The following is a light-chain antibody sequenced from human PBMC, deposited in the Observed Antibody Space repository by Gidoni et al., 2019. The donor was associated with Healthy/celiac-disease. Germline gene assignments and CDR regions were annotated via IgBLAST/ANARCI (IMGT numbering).Light chain of an antibody. Sequence: SSEPTQDPAVSVALGQTVRITCQGHSLRSHDASWYQQKPGQAPVLVIYGKNNRPSGIPDRFSGSSSGKTAPLTITGAQAEDEADYYCNSRDSSGNHVVFGGGTKLTVL. CDR1: SLRSHD. CDR3: NSRDSSGNHVV. V-gene: IGLV3-19*01. CDR2: GKN. J-gene: IGLJ2*01.